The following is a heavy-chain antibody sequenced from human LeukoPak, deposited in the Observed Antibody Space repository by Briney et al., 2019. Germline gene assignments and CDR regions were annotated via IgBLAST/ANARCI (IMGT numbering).Heavy chain of an antibody. CDR3: AKPLYSGSYYTPDAFDI. V-gene: IGHV3-23*01. Sequence: PGGSLRLSCAASGFTFSDFGMSWVRQAPGEGLEWVSAISGSGGSTYYADSVKGRFTISRDNSKNTLYLQMNSLRAEDTAVYYCAKPLYSGSYYTPDAFDIWGQGTMVTVSS. CDR1: GFTFSDFG. J-gene: IGHJ3*02. D-gene: IGHD1-26*01. CDR2: ISGSGGST.